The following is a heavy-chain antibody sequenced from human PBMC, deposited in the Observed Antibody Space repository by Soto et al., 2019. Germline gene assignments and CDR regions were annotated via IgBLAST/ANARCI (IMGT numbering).Heavy chain of an antibody. D-gene: IGHD6-19*01. Sequence: PSETLSLTCTVSGGSISSYYWSWIRQPPGKGLEWIGYIYYSGSTYYNPSLKSRVTISVDTSKSQFSLELSSVTAADTAVYYCARGLITGSHYSGGWYYFDSWGQGTQVTVSS. J-gene: IGHJ4*02. CDR1: GGSISSYY. CDR3: ARGLITGSHYSGGWYYFDS. CDR2: IYYSGST. V-gene: IGHV4-59*12.